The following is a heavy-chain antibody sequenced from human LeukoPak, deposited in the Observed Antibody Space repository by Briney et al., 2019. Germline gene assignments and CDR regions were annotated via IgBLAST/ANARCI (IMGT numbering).Heavy chain of an antibody. V-gene: IGHV1-18*01. CDR2: ISAYNGNT. J-gene: IGHJ4*02. CDR3: ARITMVRGTWVDY. D-gene: IGHD3-10*01. CDR1: GYTFTSYG. Sequence: ASVKLSCKASGYTFTSYGISWVRQAPGQGLEWMGWISAYNGNTNYAQKLQGRVTMTTDTSTSTPYMELRSLRADDTAVYYCARITMVRGTWVDYWGQGTLVTVSS.